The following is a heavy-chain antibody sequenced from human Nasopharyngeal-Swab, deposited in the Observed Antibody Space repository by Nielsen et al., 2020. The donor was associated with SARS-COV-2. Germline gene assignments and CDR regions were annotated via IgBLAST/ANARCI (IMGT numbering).Heavy chain of an antibody. Sequence: SVNVSCKASGGTFSSYAISWVRQAPGQGLEWMGRIIPIFGIANYAQKLQGRVTITADKSTSTAYMELRRLRSEDTAVYYRASQGGGDYYDSRRYYNYVMDVWGQGTTVTVSS. V-gene: IGHV1-69*04. CDR1: GGTFSSYA. J-gene: IGHJ6*02. CDR2: IIPIFGIA. D-gene: IGHD3-22*01. CDR3: ASQGGGDYYDSRRYYNYVMDV.